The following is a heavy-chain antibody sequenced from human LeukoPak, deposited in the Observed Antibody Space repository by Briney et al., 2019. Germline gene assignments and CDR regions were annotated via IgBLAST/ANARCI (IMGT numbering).Heavy chain of an antibody. Sequence: GGSLRLSCAASGFTFSSYWMSWVRQAPGKGLEWVAKLKQDGSEKYYVDSVKGRFTISRDNAKNSLYLQMNSLRAEDTAVYYCARSRMVYYYDSSGYGDYWGQGTLVTVSS. V-gene: IGHV3-7*01. J-gene: IGHJ4*02. CDR1: GFTFSSYW. D-gene: IGHD3-22*01. CDR3: ARSRMVYYYDSSGYGDY. CDR2: LKQDGSEK.